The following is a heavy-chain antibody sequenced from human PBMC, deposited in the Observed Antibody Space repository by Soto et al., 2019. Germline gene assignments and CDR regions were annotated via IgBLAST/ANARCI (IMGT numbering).Heavy chain of an antibody. CDR3: ARAGTDKAYYYGMDV. D-gene: IGHD1-1*01. CDR1: GYSFTSYW. J-gene: IGHJ6*02. V-gene: IGHV5-51*01. CDR2: IYPGDSDT. Sequence: PGESLKISCKGSGYSFTSYWIGWVRQMPGKGLEWMGIIYPGDSDTRYSPSFQGQVTISADKSISTAYLQWSSLEASDTAMYYCARAGTDKAYYYGMDVWGQGTTVTVSS.